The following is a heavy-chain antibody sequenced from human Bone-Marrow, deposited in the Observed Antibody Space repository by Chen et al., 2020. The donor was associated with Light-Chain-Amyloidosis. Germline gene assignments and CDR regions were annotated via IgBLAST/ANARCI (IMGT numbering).Heavy chain of an antibody. J-gene: IGHJ4*02. V-gene: IGHV3-49*04. D-gene: IGHD6-13*01. Sequence: EVQLVESGGGLVQPGRSLRLSCTASGFTFNDFGLSWVRQAPGKGLEWISFMRGKAYGGTTEYAASVRGRFTISRDDSRGIAYLQMDSLRIDDTAVYYCTRDTAFRSSWYSNYYFEYWGQGSLVTVSS. CDR2: MRGKAYGGTT. CDR3: TRDTAFRSSWYSNYYFEY. CDR1: GFTFNDFG.